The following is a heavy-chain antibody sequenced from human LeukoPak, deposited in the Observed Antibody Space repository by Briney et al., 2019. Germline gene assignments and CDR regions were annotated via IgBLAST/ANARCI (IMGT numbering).Heavy chain of an antibody. CDR2: INPSSGGT. D-gene: IGHD1-1*01. V-gene: IGHV1-2*02. CDR3: ARGYNWNPFDY. J-gene: IGHJ4*02. CDR1: GYTFTGYY. Sequence: ASVKVSCKASGYTFTGYYMHWVRQAPGQGLEWMGWINPSSGGTNYAQKFQGRVTMTRDTSISTAYMELSRLRSDDTAVYYCARGYNWNPFDYWGQGTLVTVSS.